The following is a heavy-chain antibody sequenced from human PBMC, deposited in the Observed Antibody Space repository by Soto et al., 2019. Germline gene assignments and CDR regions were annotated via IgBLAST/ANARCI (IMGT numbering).Heavy chain of an antibody. Sequence: EVQLVESGGGLVQPGGSLRLSCAASGFTFSSYSMNWVRQAPGKGREWVSYISSSSSTIYYADSVKGRFTISRDNAKNTLYLKVNSLRDEDTAVYYCAREFYGGNEGFDYWGQGTLVTVSS. CDR2: ISSSSSTI. D-gene: IGHD4-17*01. CDR3: AREFYGGNEGFDY. J-gene: IGHJ4*02. CDR1: GFTFSSYS. V-gene: IGHV3-48*02.